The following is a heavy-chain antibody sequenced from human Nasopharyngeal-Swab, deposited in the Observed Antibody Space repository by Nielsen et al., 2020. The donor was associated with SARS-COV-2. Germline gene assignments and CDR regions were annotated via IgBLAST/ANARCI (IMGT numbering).Heavy chain of an antibody. CDR1: GYTFTGYY. J-gene: IGHJ4*02. D-gene: IGHD2-2*03. Sequence: ASVTVSCKASGYTFTGYYMHWVRQAPGQGLEWMGWINPNSGGTNYAQKFQGRVTMTRDTSISTAYMELSRLRSDDTAVYYCARSGLDIVVVPAAQNLDYWGQGTLVTVSS. CDR3: ARSGLDIVVVPAAQNLDY. CDR2: INPNSGGT. V-gene: IGHV1-2*02.